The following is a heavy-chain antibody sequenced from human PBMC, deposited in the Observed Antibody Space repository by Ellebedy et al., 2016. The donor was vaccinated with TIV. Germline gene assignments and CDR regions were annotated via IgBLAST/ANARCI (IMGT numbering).Heavy chain of an antibody. Sequence: GGSLRLSCAASGFTFSSYAMHWVRQAPGKGLEWVAVISSDGSNKYYADSVKGRFTISRDNSKNTLYLQMNSLRAEDTAVYYCARESTVTTPHTFDIWGQGTMVTVSS. J-gene: IGHJ3*02. CDR1: GFTFSSYA. V-gene: IGHV3-30-3*01. CDR2: ISSDGSNK. CDR3: ARESTVTTPHTFDI. D-gene: IGHD4-17*01.